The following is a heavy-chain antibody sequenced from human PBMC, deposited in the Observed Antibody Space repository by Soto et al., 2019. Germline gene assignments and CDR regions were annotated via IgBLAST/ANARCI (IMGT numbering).Heavy chain of an antibody. V-gene: IGHV3-23*01. Sequence: GGSLRLSCAASGFTFSSYAMSWVRQAPGKGLEWVSAISGSGGSTYYADSVKGRFTISRDNSKNTLYLQMNSLRAEDQGGNFCAILSRSADPDAFDILGPGKIGHRL. J-gene: IGHJ3*02. CDR1: GFTFSSYA. CDR2: ISGSGGST. CDR3: AILSRSADPDAFDI. D-gene: IGHD6-6*01.